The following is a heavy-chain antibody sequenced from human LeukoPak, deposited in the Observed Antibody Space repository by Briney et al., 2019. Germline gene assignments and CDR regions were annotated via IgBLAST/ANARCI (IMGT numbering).Heavy chain of an antibody. V-gene: IGHV3-66*01. D-gene: IGHD3-22*01. CDR2: IYSGGST. Sequence: ETLSLTCTVSGGSISSYYWSWIRQPPGKGLEWVSVIYSGGSTYYADSVKGRFTISRDNSENTLYLQMNSLRAEDTAVYYCARGEYSSGSYSGYFDYWGQGTLVTVSS. CDR1: GGSISSYY. J-gene: IGHJ4*02. CDR3: ARGEYSSGSYSGYFDY.